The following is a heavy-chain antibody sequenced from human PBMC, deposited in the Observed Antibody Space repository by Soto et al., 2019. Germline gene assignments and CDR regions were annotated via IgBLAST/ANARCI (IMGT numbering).Heavy chain of an antibody. CDR3: AGTCSGGTCSFDF. D-gene: IGHD2-15*01. CDR1: GFTVSSND. Sequence: EVQLVESGGGLVQPGGSLRLSCAASGFTVSSNDMSWVRQAPGKGLEWVSVIYSGGSTYYADYVKGRFTISRDNSENTLYLQMNSMRAENTAVYYCAGTCSGGTCSFDFWGQCTLGSVS. CDR2: IYSGGST. V-gene: IGHV3-66*01. J-gene: IGHJ1*01.